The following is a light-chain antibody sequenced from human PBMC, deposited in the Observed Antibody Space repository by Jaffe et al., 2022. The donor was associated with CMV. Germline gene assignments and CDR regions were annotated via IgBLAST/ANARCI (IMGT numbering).Light chain of an antibody. J-gene: IGKJ4*01. CDR2: GAS. V-gene: IGKV3-20*01. Sequence: EIVLTQSPGTLSLSPGERATLYCRASQSVSTNNLAWYQQKTGQAPRLLIYGASRRDPGIPDRFSGSGSGTDFTLTISRLEPEDFAVYYCQQYGSLTLTFGRGTRVEIK. CDR3: QQYGSLTLT. CDR1: QSVSTNN.